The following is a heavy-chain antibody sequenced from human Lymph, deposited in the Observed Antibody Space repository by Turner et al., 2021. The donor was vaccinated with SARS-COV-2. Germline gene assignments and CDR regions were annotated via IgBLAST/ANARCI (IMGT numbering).Heavy chain of an antibody. J-gene: IGHJ4*02. D-gene: IGHD2-15*01. CDR2: IYHSGNT. CDR3: ATKYCSGGSCSYFDY. V-gene: IGHV4-4*02. Sequence: QVQLQESGPGLVTPSGTLSPTCAVLGGSISSSNWWNWVRQPPGKGLEWIGEIYHSGNTNYNPSLKSRVTISVDKSKNQFSLKLSSVTAADTAVYYCATKYCSGGSCSYFDYWGQGTLVTVSS. CDR1: GGSISSSNW.